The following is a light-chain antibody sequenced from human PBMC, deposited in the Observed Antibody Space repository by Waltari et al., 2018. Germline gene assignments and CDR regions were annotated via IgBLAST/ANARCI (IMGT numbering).Light chain of an antibody. CDR2: EVD. V-gene: IGLV2-23*02. CDR1: SSAVGSYSL. Sequence: SALTHPASVSASPGQSIPISCTGSSSAVGSYSLLAWYQQHPGKAPHLLIYEVDKRPSGVSYRFSGSKSGNAASLTISGLQAEDEAHYFCSSYTYGGPWVFGGGTLLTVL. J-gene: IGLJ2*01. CDR3: SSYTYGGPWV.